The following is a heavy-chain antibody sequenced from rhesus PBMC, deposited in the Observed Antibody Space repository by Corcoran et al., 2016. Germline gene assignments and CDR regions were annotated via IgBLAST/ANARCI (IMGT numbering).Heavy chain of an antibody. CDR3: ARVRQRLVRGGES. V-gene: IGHV4S5*01. J-gene: IGHJ4*01. CDR2: IGGSSGST. D-gene: IGHD6-31*01. CDR1: GGSISGYY. Sequence: QVQLEESGPGLVKPSETLSLTCAVSGGSISGYYWHWIRQPPGKGVEWIGYIGGSSGSTDDNPPLKSRVTISTDTAKNQRSLRLSSVAAADAAVYYCARVRQRLVRGGESWGQGVLVTVSS.